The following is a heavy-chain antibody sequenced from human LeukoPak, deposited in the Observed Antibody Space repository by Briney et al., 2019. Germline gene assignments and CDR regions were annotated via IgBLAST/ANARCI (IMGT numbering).Heavy chain of an antibody. Sequence: GGSLRLSCAASGFTFSSYEMNWVRQAPGKGLEWVSYISSSGSTIYYADSVKGRFTISRDNAKNSLYLQMNSLRAEDTAVYYCVKDFSHTMVRGDVDPWGQGTLVTVSS. CDR1: GFTFSSYE. V-gene: IGHV3-48*03. D-gene: IGHD3-10*01. J-gene: IGHJ5*02. CDR2: ISSSGSTI. CDR3: VKDFSHTMVRGDVDP.